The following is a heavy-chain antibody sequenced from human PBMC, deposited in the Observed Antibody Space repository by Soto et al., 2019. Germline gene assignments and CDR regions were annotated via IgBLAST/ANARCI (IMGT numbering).Heavy chain of an antibody. V-gene: IGHV3-15*07. Sequence: AGGSLRLSCAASGFTFSNAWMNWVRQAPGKGLEWVGRIKSKTDGGTTDYAAPVKGRFTISRDDSKNTLYLQMNSLKTEDTAVYYCTTDFVRYCSGGSCYFYYYGMDVWGQGTTVTVSS. CDR3: TTDFVRYCSGGSCYFYYYGMDV. CDR2: IKSKTDGGTT. D-gene: IGHD2-15*01. J-gene: IGHJ6*02. CDR1: GFTFSNAW.